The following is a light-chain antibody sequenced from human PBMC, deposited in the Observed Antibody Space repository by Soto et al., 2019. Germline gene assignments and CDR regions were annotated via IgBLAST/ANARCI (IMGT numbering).Light chain of an antibody. CDR2: SNN. CDR1: SSNIGSNY. CDR3: AAWDDNLNAYV. J-gene: IGLJ1*01. V-gene: IGLV1-47*02. Sequence: QPVLTQPPSASGTPGQRVTISCSGSSSNIGSNYVYWYQQLPGTAPKLLIYSNNQRPSGVPDRFSGSKSGTSASLAISGLRSDDEADYYCAAWDDNLNAYVFGSGTKVTVL.